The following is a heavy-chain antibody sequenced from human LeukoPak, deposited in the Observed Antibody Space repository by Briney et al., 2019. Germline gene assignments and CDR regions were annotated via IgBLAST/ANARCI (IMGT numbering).Heavy chain of an antibody. CDR2: IGGDAVTT. CDR1: GFTFDDYA. Sequence: GGSLRLSCTASGFTFDDYAMHWVRQAPGKGLEWVCRIGGDAVTTFYADSVKGRFTISRDNGRNSLYLQMNSLTTEDTAFYYCAKDDGTTAFWYFDLWGRGTLVTVSS. CDR3: AKDDGTTAFWYFDL. J-gene: IGHJ2*01. D-gene: IGHD1-7*01. V-gene: IGHV3-43*02.